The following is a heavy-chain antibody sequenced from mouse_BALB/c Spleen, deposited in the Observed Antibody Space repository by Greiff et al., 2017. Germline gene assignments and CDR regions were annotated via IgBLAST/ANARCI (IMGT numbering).Heavy chain of an antibody. D-gene: IGHD2-4*01. CDR2: ISSGSSTI. J-gene: IGHJ3*01. V-gene: IGHV5-17*02. CDR1: GFTFSSFG. CDR3: ARNTMITTNWCAY. Sequence: DVQLVESGGGLVQPGGSRKLSCAASGFTFSSFGMHWVRQAPEKGLEWVAYISSGSSTIYYADTVKGRFTISRDNPKNTLFLQMTSLRSEDTAMYYCARNTMITTNWCAYWGQGTLVTVSA.